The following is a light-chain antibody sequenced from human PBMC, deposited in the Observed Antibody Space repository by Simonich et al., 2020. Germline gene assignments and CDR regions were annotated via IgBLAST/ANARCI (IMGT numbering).Light chain of an antibody. CDR3: QSYDSSNWV. CDR2: EDN. CDR1: SGSIASNY. J-gene: IGLJ3*02. V-gene: IGLV6-57*01. Sequence: NFMLTQPHSVSESPGKTVTISCTRSSGSIASNYVQWYQQRPGSSPTTVIVEDNQRPSGVPDRFSGSIDSSSNSASLTISGLKTEDEDDYYCQSYDSSNWVFGGGTKLTVL.